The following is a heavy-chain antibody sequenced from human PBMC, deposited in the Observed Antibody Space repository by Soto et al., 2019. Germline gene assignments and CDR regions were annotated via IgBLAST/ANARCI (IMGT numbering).Heavy chain of an antibody. Sequence: QVQLVESGGGVVQPGRSLRLSCAASGFTFTTFTMHWVRQAPGKGLEWVAVVSYDGSNKYYADSVEGRFTIYRDNSKNPLYLQMNSLRPEDTAVYYCARTGYSRGWGHDAFDIWGQGTMVTVSS. J-gene: IGHJ3*02. D-gene: IGHD6-19*01. V-gene: IGHV3-30-3*01. CDR2: VSYDGSNK. CDR1: GFTFTTFT. CDR3: ARTGYSRGWGHDAFDI.